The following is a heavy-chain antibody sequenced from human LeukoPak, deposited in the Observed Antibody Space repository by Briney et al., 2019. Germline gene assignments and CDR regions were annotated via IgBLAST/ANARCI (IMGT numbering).Heavy chain of an antibody. Sequence: GGSLRLSCAASGFTFDDYGMSWVRQAPGKGLEWVSGINWNGGSTGYADSVKGRFTISRDNAKNTLYLQMNSLRAEDTAVYYCATELRSDFDYWGQGTLVTVSS. CDR1: GFTFDDYG. CDR2: INWNGGST. V-gene: IGHV3-20*04. CDR3: ATELRSDFDY. J-gene: IGHJ4*02. D-gene: IGHD3-10*01.